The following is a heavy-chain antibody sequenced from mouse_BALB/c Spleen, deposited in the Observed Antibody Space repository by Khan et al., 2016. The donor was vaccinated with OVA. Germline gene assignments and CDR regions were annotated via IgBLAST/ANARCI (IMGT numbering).Heavy chain of an antibody. CDR1: GYTFTSYY. J-gene: IGHJ4*01. CDR3: ARWGSNYPSYAMDY. CDR2: TYPGNVNT. D-gene: IGHD2-5*01. V-gene: IGHV1S56*01. Sequence: QVQLKESGPELVKPGASVRISCKASGYTFTSYYIHWVKQRPGQGLEWIGWTYPGNVNTDYNEKFKGKATLTADKSSSTAYMQLISLTSEDSAVYFCARWGSNYPSYAMDYWGQGTSGTVSS.